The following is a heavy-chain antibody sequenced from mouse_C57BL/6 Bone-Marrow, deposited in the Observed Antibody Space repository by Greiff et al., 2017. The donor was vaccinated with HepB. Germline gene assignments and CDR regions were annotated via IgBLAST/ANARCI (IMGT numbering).Heavy chain of an antibody. V-gene: IGHV1-39*01. CDR3: FYYYGSSYWFAY. D-gene: IGHD1-1*01. Sequence: VQLKESGPELVKPGASVKISCKASGYSFTDYNMNWVKQSNGKSLEWIGVINPNYGTTSYNQKFKGKATLTVDQSSSTAYMQLNSLTSEDSAVYYCFYYYGSSYWFAYWGQGTLVTVSA. CDR2: INPNYGTT. CDR1: GYSFTDYN. J-gene: IGHJ3*01.